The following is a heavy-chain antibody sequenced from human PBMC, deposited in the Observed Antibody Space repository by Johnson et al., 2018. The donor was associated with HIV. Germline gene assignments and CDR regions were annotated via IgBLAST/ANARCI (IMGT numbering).Heavy chain of an antibody. CDR2: TRYDGSNK. CDR3: AKDRTGFDAFDI. J-gene: IGHJ3*02. V-gene: IGHV3-30*02. D-gene: IGHD1-1*01. Sequence: QVQLVESGGGLVQPGRSLRLSCAASGFTFDDYAMHLVRQAPGKGLEWVAFTRYDGSNKYYADSVKGRFTISRDNSKNTLYLQMNSLRAEDTAVYYCAKDRTGFDAFDIWGQGTMVTVSS. CDR1: GFTFDDYA.